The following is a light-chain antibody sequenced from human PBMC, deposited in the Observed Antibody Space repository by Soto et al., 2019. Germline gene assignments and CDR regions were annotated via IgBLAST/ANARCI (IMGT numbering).Light chain of an antibody. CDR2: EVS. V-gene: IGLV2-14*01. CDR1: SSDVGAYNY. J-gene: IGLJ7*01. CDR3: SSYTNSDTLV. Sequence: QSALTQPASVSGSPGQSITISCTGTSSDVGAYNYVSWYQQHLGKVPKLMISEVSNRPSGVSNRFSASKSGNTASLTISGLQAEDEADYYCSSYTNSDTLVFGGGTQLTVL.